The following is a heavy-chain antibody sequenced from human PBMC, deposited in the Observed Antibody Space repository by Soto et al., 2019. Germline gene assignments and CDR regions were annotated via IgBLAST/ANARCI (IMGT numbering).Heavy chain of an antibody. J-gene: IGHJ4*02. CDR3: AKLPLVLVLGFDY. D-gene: IGHD2-8*02. CDR1: GFTLSDYY. Sequence: GGSRRLSCAASGFTLSDYYMSWIRQAPGKGLEWVSSISGSGDNTYYADSVKGRFAISRDNSKNTLFLQMNSLRAEDTAVYYCAKLPLVLVLGFDYWGQGTLVTVSS. CDR2: ISGSGDNT. V-gene: IGHV3-23*01.